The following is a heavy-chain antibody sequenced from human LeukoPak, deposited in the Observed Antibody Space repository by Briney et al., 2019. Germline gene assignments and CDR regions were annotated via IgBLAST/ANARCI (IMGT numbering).Heavy chain of an antibody. Sequence: SETLSLTCTVSDGSISSYYWSWIRQPPGKGLEWIGYIYYSGSTNYNPSLKSRVTISVDTSKNQFSLKLSSVTAADTAVYYCARDYSGTYGMDVWGQGTTVTVSS. J-gene: IGHJ6*02. D-gene: IGHD3-10*01. CDR3: ARDYSGTYGMDV. CDR1: DGSISSYY. CDR2: IYYSGST. V-gene: IGHV4-59*01.